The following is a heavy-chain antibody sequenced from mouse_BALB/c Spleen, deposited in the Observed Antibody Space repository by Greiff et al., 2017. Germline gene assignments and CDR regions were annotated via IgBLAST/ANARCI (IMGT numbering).Heavy chain of an antibody. CDR3: ARYEGTGYAMDY. Sequence: VQLKQSGPSLVKPSQTLSLTCSVTGDSITSGYWNWIRKFPGNKLEYMGYISYSGSTYYNPSLKSRISITRDTSKNQYYLQLNSVTTEDTATYYCARYEGTGYAMDYWGQGTSVTVSS. CDR1: GDSITSGY. J-gene: IGHJ4*01. D-gene: IGHD3-3*01. V-gene: IGHV3-8*02. CDR2: ISYSGST.